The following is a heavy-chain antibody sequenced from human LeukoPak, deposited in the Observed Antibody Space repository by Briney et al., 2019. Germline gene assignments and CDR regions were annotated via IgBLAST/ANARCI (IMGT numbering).Heavy chain of an antibody. D-gene: IGHD2-8*01. CDR3: ARDRMGGSFDY. V-gene: IGHV3-48*01. J-gene: IGHJ4*02. CDR1: GFAFSSYA. CDR2: ITGDSGTI. Sequence: GGSLRLSCADSGFAFSSYAMNWVRQAPGKGLEWVSFITGDSGTIYYVDSMKGRFTISRDNAKNSLYLQIDNLRAEDTAVYYCARDRMGGSFDYWGQGTPVTVSS.